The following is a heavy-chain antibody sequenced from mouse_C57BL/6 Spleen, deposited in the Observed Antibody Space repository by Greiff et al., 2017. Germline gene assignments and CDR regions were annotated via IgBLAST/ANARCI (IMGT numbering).Heavy chain of an antibody. CDR3: ARSGSILDY. V-gene: IGHV1-64*01. CDR1: GYTFTSYW. CDR2: IHPNSGST. J-gene: IGHJ2*01. D-gene: IGHD2-10*02. Sequence: QVQLLQPGAELVKPGASVKLSCKASGYTFTSYWMHWVKQRPGQGLEWIGMIHPNSGSTNYNEKFKSKATLTVDKASSTAYMQLSSLTSEDSAVYYCARSGSILDYWGQGTTLTVSS.